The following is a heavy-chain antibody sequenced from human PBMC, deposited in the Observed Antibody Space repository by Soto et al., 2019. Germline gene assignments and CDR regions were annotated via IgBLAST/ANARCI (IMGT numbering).Heavy chain of an antibody. J-gene: IGHJ4*02. V-gene: IGHV5-51*01. Sequence: GESLKFSCKGSGYTFSNFWIGWVRQLPGKGLEWMGIIYPGDHETRYSPSFHGKVTISADRSINTAYLQWNSLEASDTAFYFCARSPRSSPYFDYWGQGALVTVSS. CDR3: ARSPRSSPYFDY. D-gene: IGHD6-13*01. CDR1: GYTFSNFW. CDR2: IYPGDHET.